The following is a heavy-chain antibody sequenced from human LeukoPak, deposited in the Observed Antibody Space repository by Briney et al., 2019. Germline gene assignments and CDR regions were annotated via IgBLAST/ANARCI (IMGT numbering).Heavy chain of an antibody. CDR1: GGSISSGSCY. Sequence: SETLSLACTVSGGSISSGSCYWSWIRQPAGKGLEWIGRIYTSGSTNYNPSLKSRVTISVDTSKNQFSLKLSSVTAADTAVYYCARVRVGATTTFDYWGQGTLVTVSS. CDR3: ARVRVGATTTFDY. CDR2: IYTSGST. D-gene: IGHD1-26*01. V-gene: IGHV4-61*02. J-gene: IGHJ4*02.